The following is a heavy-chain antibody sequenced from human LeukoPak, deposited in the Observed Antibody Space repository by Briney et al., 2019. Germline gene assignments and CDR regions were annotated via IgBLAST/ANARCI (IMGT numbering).Heavy chain of an antibody. CDR2: IFYTGTT. D-gene: IGHD6-13*01. J-gene: IGHJ4*02. CDR3: ARLLPTSAGRDY. Sequence: SATLSLTCTVSGGSISTYSWSWVRQPPGKGLEWIGYIFYTGTTNYNPSLSSRVSMSIDPSRNQFSLKLTSLTAADTAIYYCARLLPTSAGRDYWGQGTLVTVSS. CDR1: GGSISTYS. V-gene: IGHV4-59*01.